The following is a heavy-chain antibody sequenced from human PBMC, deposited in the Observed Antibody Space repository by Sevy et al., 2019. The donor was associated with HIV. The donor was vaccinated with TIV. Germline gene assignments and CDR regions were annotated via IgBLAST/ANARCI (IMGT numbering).Heavy chain of an antibody. J-gene: IGHJ5*01. CDR2: IKGDGCDK. V-gene: IGHV3-7*01. Sequence: GGSLRLSCAASGFTFSANCMNWVRQAPGKGLEWVANIKGDGCDKHYVDSVEGRFTISRDNAKNLLYLQMNSLRVEDTAVYYCAHETFGRFESWGQGTLVTVSS. CDR3: AHETFGRFES. D-gene: IGHD3-16*01. CDR1: GFTFSANC.